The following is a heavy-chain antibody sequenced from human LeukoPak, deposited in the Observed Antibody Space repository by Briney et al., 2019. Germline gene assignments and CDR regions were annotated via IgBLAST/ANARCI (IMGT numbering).Heavy chain of an antibody. J-gene: IGHJ4*02. CDR2: IYYSGST. D-gene: IGHD6-6*01. CDR1: GGSIIGYY. CDR3: ARVPLVGAVYYFDY. Sequence: PSETLSLTCTVSGGSIIGYYWSWIRQPPGKGLEWIGYIYYSGSTNYNPSLKSRVTISVDTSKNQLSLRLNSVTAADTAVYYCARVPLVGAVYYFDYWGQGTLVTVSS. V-gene: IGHV4-59*01.